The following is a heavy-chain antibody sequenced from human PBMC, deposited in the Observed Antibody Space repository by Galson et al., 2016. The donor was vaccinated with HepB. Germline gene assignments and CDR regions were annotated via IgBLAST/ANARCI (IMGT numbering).Heavy chain of an antibody. V-gene: IGHV1-8*01. CDR1: GYTFTNYD. CDR3: ARNREFTGDFGY. J-gene: IGHJ4*02. CDR2: MTPNSGKT. Sequence: SVKVSCKASGYTFTNYDINWVRQATGQGLEWLGWMTPNSGKTGYAQKFQGRLTLTRDTSTSTAYMELSSLTSDDTAVYFCARNREFTGDFGYWGQGALVTVSS. D-gene: IGHD7-27*01.